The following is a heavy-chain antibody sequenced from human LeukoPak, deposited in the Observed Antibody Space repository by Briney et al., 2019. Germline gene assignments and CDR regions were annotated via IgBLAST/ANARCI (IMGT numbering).Heavy chain of an antibody. CDR1: GYTFTSYG. Sequence: SVKVSCKASGYTFTSYGISWVRQAPGQGLEWMGRIIPILGIANYAQKFQGRVMITADKSTSTAYMELSSLRSEDTAVYYCARLSGGDIVVFDYWGQGTLVTVSS. CDR3: ARLSGGDIVVFDY. V-gene: IGHV1-69*04. D-gene: IGHD5-12*01. CDR2: IIPILGIA. J-gene: IGHJ4*02.